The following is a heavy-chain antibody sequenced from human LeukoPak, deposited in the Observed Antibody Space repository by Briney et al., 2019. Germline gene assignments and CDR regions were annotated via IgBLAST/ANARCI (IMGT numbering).Heavy chain of an antibody. Sequence: GGSLRLSCAASGFTFDDYGMSWVRQAPGKGLEWVANIKQDGSEEYYVDSLKGRFTISRDNGKNSLYLQLNSLRAEDTALYYCARVPFGVTSYYYYMDVWGKGTTVTISS. V-gene: IGHV3-7*01. D-gene: IGHD3-10*01. CDR2: IKQDGSEE. J-gene: IGHJ6*03. CDR1: GFTFDDYG. CDR3: ARVPFGVTSYYYYMDV.